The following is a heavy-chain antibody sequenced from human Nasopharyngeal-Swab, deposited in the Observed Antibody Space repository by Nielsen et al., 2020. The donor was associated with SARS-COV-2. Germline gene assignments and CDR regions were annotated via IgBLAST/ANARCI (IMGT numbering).Heavy chain of an antibody. CDR3: AKDQGGSYVY. Sequence: GGSLRLSCAASGFTFSSYGMHWVRQAPGKGLEWVAAISYDGSNKYYADSVKGRFTISRDNSKNTLYLQMNSLRAEDTAVYYCAKDQGGSYVYWGQGTLVTVSS. CDR2: ISYDGSNK. CDR1: GFTFSSYG. V-gene: IGHV3-30*18. J-gene: IGHJ4*02. D-gene: IGHD1-26*01.